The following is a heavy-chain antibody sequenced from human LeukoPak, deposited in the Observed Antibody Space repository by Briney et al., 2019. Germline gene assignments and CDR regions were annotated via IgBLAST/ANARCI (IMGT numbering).Heavy chain of an antibody. Sequence: ASVKVSCKVSGYTLTELSMHWVRQAPGKGLEWMGGFDPEDGETIYAQKFQGRVTMTEDTSTDTAYMELSSLRSGDTAVYYCATRDSGGGMGYYDSSGYYCWGQGTLVTVSS. J-gene: IGHJ4*02. CDR2: FDPEDGET. D-gene: IGHD3-22*01. V-gene: IGHV1-24*01. CDR1: GYTLTELS. CDR3: ATRDSGGGMGYYDSSGYYC.